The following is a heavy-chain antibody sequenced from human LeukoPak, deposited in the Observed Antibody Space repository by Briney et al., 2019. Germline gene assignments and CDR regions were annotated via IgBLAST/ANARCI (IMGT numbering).Heavy chain of an antibody. Sequence: TGGSLRLSCAASGFTFSSYSMNWVRQAPGKGLEWVAVISYDGSNKYYADSVKGRFTISRDNSKNTLYLQMNSLRAEDTAVYYCVEGQPGGTQLPSWAPYYFDYWGQGTLVTVSS. J-gene: IGHJ4*02. CDR1: GFTFSSYS. CDR3: VEGQPGGTQLPSWAPYYFDY. CDR2: ISYDGSNK. D-gene: IGHD5-18*01. V-gene: IGHV3-30*18.